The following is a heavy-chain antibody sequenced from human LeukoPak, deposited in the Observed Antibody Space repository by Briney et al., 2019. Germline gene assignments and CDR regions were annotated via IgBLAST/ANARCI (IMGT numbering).Heavy chain of an antibody. J-gene: IGHJ4*02. CDR2: IYGGGST. V-gene: IGHV3-66*01. CDR1: GFIVSSNY. CDR3: ATRAGYSSGYYHY. Sequence: GGSLRLSCAASGFIVSSNYMSWVRQAPGKGLEWVSAIYGGGSTYYADSVNGRFTVSRDNSKDTLYLKRNSLRAEDTALYYCATRAGYSSGYYHYWGQGTLVTVSS. D-gene: IGHD6-19*01.